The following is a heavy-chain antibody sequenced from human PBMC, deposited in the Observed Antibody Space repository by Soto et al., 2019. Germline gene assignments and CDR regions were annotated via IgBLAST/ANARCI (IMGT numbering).Heavy chain of an antibody. CDR3: ARGNYYGP. J-gene: IGHJ5*02. CDR1: GGSISSNNW. V-gene: IGHV4-4*02. CDR2: IHHSGST. D-gene: IGHD1-26*01. Sequence: QVQLQESGPGLVKPSGTLSLTCAVSGGSISSNNWWTWVRQPPGKGLEWIGEIHHSGSTNYNPSLLSRVTISVDKSKKQFSLKLSSVTAADTAVYYCARGNYYGPWGQGTLVTVSS.